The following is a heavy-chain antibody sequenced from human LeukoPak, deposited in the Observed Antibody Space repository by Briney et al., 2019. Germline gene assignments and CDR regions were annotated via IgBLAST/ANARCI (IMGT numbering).Heavy chain of an antibody. D-gene: IGHD2-15*01. CDR1: GFTFRSYW. V-gene: IGHV3-74*01. Sequence: GGSLRLSCAVSGFTFRSYWMHWVRHGPGESLGWVSRITSDGSGTGYADSVKGRFTIYRDNAKNTLYLQMNSLTADDTAVYYCARDASPGYFDLWGRGTRVTVSS. J-gene: IGHJ2*01. CDR3: ARDASPGYFDL. CDR2: ITSDGSGT.